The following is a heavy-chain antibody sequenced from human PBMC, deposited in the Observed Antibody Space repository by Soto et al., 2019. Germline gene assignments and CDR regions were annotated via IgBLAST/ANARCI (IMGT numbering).Heavy chain of an antibody. Sequence: QVQLVQSGAEVKKPGASVKVSCKAAAYTFTSYDINWVRQATGQDFEWMGWMNANNGNTTYAQKFQGRVTMTRDTSKSTALMGLSSLTSEDTAVYYCARGPRKWGVDYWGQGTLVTVSS. CDR2: MNANNGNT. V-gene: IGHV1-8*02. CDR3: ARGPRKWGVDY. CDR1: AYTFTSYD. D-gene: IGHD7-27*01. J-gene: IGHJ4*02.